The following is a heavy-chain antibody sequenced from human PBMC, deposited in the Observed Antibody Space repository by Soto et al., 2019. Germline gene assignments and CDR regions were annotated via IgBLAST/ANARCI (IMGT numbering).Heavy chain of an antibody. J-gene: IGHJ4*02. CDR1: GGSISSTSYK. V-gene: IGHV4-39*01. CDR2: ISYSGST. CDR3: ARPQYSGHDPFDY. Sequence: SETLSLTCTVSGGSISSTSYKRGWIRQPPGKGLEWIGSISYSGSTYYNPSLKSRVTMSVDTSKNQFSLKLSSVTAADTAVYYCARPQYSGHDPFDYWGQGALVTVSS. D-gene: IGHD1-26*01.